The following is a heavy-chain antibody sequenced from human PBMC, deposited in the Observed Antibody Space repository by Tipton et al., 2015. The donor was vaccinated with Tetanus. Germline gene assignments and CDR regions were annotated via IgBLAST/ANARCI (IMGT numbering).Heavy chain of an antibody. Sequence: TLSLTCTVSGHSIGSGGYHWSWIRQHPGKGLEWIAYIYHSGSTYYNPSLRSRLSISVDTSKNQFSLRLSSVTAADTAVYYCARTSDYMYSDCWGQGTLVTVSS. CDR3: ARTSDYMYSDC. D-gene: IGHD3-10*01. V-gene: IGHV4-31*03. CDR1: GHSIGSGGYH. CDR2: IYHSGST. J-gene: IGHJ4*02.